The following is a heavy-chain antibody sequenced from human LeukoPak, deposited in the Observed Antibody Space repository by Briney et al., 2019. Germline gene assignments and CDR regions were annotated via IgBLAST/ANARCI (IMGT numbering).Heavy chain of an antibody. V-gene: IGHV4-4*07. J-gene: IGHJ5*01. CDR2: IYSSGST. Sequence: SETLSLTCTVSGGSISSDYWSWIRQPAGKGLEWLGHIYSSGSTNYNPSLTSRVTMSVDTSKNQFSLKLSSVTAADTAVYYCARGSGSYDSGGQGTLVTVSA. CDR3: ARGSGSYDS. D-gene: IGHD1-26*01. CDR1: GGSISSDY.